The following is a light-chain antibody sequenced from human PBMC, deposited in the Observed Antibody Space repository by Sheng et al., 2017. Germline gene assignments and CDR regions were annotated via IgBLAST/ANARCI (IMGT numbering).Light chain of an antibody. CDR3: QQSYHPPPSP. Sequence: DIRLTQSPSSLSASVGDRVTISCRASQTITIYLNWYQQRPGKPPNLLISTTSTLQSGVPSRFSGSGSGTDFSLTINNLQPEDFATYYCQQSYHPPPSPFGGRTKVEI. CDR1: QTITIY. J-gene: IGKJ4*02. V-gene: IGKV1-39*01. CDR2: TTS.